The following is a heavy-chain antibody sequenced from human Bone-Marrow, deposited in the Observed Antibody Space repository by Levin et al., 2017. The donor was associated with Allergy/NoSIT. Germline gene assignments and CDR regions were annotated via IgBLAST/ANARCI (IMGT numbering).Heavy chain of an antibody. CDR2: IKSKTDGGTT. D-gene: IGHD3-16*01. J-gene: IGHJ3*02. Sequence: LSLTCAASGFTFSNAWMSWVRQAPGKGLEWVGRIKSKTDGGTTDYAAPVKGRFTISRDDSKNTLYLQMNSLKTEDTAVYYCTTVVWGTGAFDSWGQGTMVTVSS. V-gene: IGHV3-15*01. CDR1: GFTFSNAW. CDR3: TTVVWGTGAFDS.